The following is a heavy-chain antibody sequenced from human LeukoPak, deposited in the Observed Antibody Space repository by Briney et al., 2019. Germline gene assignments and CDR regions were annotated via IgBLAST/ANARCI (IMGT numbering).Heavy chain of an antibody. V-gene: IGHV3-69-1*01. D-gene: IGHD1-14*01. CDR1: GFTFSSYN. J-gene: IGHJ4*02. CDR3: VREPQAEYYFDY. Sequence: GGSLRLSCAASGFTFSSYNMNWVRRAPGKGLEWVSYISSSSTIYYADSVKGRFTVSRDNAKNSLYLQMNSLRAEDTAVYYCVREPQAEYYFDYWGQGTLVTVSS. CDR2: ISSSSTI.